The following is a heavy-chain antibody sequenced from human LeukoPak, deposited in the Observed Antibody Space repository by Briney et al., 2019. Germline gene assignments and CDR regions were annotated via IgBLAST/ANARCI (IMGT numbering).Heavy chain of an antibody. D-gene: IGHD6-13*01. CDR3: AYGSSWTYDFDY. J-gene: IGHJ4*02. CDR1: GFTFDDYA. CDR2: ISWNSGSI. Sequence: SLRLSCAASGFTFDDYAMHWVRQAPGKGLEWVSGISWNSGSIGYADSVKGRFTISRDNSKNTLYLQMNSLRVEDTALYYCAYGSSWTYDFDYWGQGTLVTVSS. V-gene: IGHV3-9*01.